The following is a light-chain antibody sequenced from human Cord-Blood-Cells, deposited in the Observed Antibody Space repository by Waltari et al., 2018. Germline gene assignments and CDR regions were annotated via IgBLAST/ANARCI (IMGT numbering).Light chain of an antibody. V-gene: IGLV6-57*01. CDR1: RGSFASNY. CDR3: QSYDSSNVV. CDR2: EDN. Sequence: NFMLTQPHSVSESPGKTVTISCTRSRGSFASNYVQWYQQRPGSSPTPVIYEDNQRPSGVPDRFSGSIDSSSNSASLTIAGLKTEDEADYYCQSYDSSNVVFGGGTKLTVL. J-gene: IGLJ2*01.